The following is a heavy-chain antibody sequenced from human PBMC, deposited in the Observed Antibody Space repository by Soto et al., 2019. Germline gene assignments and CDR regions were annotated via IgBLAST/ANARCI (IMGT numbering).Heavy chain of an antibody. D-gene: IGHD2-2*01. CDR3: ARCLRDIVVVPSGYYFDY. J-gene: IGHJ4*02. Sequence: QVQLQESGPGLVKPSQTLSLTCTVSGGSISSGDYYWSWIRQHPGKGLEGIGYISHSGSTYYNPSLRSRVTISVDTSKNQFSLKLSSVTAADTAVYYCARCLRDIVVVPSGYYFDYWGQGTLVTVSS. V-gene: IGHV4-31*02. CDR1: GGSISSGDYY. CDR2: ISHSGST.